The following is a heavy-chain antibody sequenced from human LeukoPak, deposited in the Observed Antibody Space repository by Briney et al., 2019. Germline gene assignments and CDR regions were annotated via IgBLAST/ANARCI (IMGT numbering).Heavy chain of an antibody. V-gene: IGHV3-48*04. D-gene: IGHD3-22*01. Sequence: GGSLRLSCAASGFTLSRYWMNSIRQAPGKGLEWVSYISRSGSTIYYADSVKGRFTISRDNAKNSLYLQMNRLRAEDTAVYYCARSADYYDSSGYYLDAFDIWGQGTMVTVSS. CDR1: GFTLSRYW. CDR3: ARSADYYDSSGYYLDAFDI. J-gene: IGHJ3*02. CDR2: ISRSGSTI.